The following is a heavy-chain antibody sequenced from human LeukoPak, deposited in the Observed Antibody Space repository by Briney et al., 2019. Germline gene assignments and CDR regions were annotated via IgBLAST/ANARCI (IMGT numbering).Heavy chain of an antibody. CDR2: ISAYNGNT. J-gene: IGHJ4*02. V-gene: IGHV1-18*01. D-gene: IGHD3-22*01. Sequence: ASVKVSFKASGYIFTSYGISWVRQAPGQGLEWMGWISAYNGNTNYAQNLQVRVTMTTDTSTSTAYMELRSLRSEDTAVYYCARLDYYDSSGYYTLFDYWGQGTLVTV. CDR3: ARLDYYDSSGYYTLFDY. CDR1: GYIFTSYG.